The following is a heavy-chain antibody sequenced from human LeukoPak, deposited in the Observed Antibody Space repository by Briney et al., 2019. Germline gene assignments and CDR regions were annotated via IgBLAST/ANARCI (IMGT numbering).Heavy chain of an antibody. V-gene: IGHV4-34*01. Sequence: SETLSLTCAVYGGSFSGYYWSWIRQPPGKGLEWIGEINHNGSTNYNPSLKSRVTISVDTSKNQFSLKLSSVTAADTAVYYCARAQWLVLYFRHWGQGTLVTVSS. CDR1: GGSFSGYY. D-gene: IGHD6-19*01. J-gene: IGHJ1*01. CDR3: ARAQWLVLYFRH. CDR2: INHNGST.